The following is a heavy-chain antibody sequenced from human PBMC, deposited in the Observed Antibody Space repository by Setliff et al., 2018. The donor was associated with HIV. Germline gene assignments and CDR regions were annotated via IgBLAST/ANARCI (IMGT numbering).Heavy chain of an antibody. CDR2: INPNGEIT. J-gene: IGHJ1*01. D-gene: IGHD3-22*01. V-gene: IGHV1-2*02. CDR3: ARGNDSSPYLKGYLQH. Sequence: ASVKVSCKISGYNFIDNYLHWVRQAPGQGLEWMGWINPNGEITNFAQKFQGRVTMTRDTSTTTVFMELSSLKFGDTAVYYCARGNDSSPYLKGYLQHWGQGTLVTV. CDR1: GYNFIDNY.